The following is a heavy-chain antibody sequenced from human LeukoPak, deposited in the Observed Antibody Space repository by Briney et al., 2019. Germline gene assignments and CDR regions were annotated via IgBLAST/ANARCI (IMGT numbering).Heavy chain of an antibody. CDR3: AGQWASYFDY. CDR1: GGSISSYY. J-gene: IGHJ4*02. V-gene: IGHV4-59*01. CDR2: IYYSGST. D-gene: IGHD1-26*01. Sequence: SETPSLTCTVSGGSISSYYWSWIRQPPGKGLEWIGYIYYSGSTNYNPSLKSRVTISVDTSKNQFSLKLSSVTAADTAVYYCAGQWASYFDYWGQGTLVTVSS.